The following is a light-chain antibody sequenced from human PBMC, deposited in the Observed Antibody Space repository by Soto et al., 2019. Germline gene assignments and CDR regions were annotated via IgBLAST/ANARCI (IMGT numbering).Light chain of an antibody. CDR3: TSYTNSKAYIL. CDR2: EVT. CDR1: RTDIGGYNY. J-gene: IGLJ2*01. V-gene: IGLV2-14*01. Sequence: QSALTQPASVSGSLGQSITSSCTGSRTDIGGYNYVSWYQQYPGKAPKLVICEVTSRPSGISDRFSGSKSGNTASLTISGLQAEDEADYFCTSYTNSKAYILFGGGTKVTVL.